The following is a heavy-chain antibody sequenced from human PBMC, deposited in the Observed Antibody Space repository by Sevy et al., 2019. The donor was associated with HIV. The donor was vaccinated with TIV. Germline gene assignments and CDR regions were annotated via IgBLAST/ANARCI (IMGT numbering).Heavy chain of an antibody. J-gene: IGHJ4*02. CDR1: GISITSYY. D-gene: IGHD5-18*01. CDR2: TFHTGTS. CDR3: ARGNGYNLY. Sequence: SETLSLTCSVSGISITSYYWGWIRQPPGQGLEWIGYTFHTGTSNYNSSLRSRVSMSIDTSRSQFSLRLTSVTAADTAIYFCARGNGYNLYWGQRILVTVSS. V-gene: IGHV4-59*01.